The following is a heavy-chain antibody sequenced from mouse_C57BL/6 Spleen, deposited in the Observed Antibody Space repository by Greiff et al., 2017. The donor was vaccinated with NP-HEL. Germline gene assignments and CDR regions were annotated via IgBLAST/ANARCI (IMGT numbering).Heavy chain of an antibody. CDR3: AREGTTVPYFDY. V-gene: IGHV5-16*01. Sequence: EVKVVESEGGLVQPGSSMKLSCTASGFTFSDYYMAWVRQVPEKGLEWVANINYDGSSTYYLDSLKSRFIISRDNAKNILYLQMSSLKSEDTATYYCAREGTTVPYFDYWGQGTTLTVSS. CDR1: GFTFSDYY. J-gene: IGHJ2*01. D-gene: IGHD1-1*01. CDR2: INYDGSST.